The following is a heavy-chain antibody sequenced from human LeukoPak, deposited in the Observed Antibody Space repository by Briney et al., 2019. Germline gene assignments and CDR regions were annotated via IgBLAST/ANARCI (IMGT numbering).Heavy chain of an antibody. CDR3: ARDSIAAADPDY. Sequence: GGSLRLSCTASGSTFSDYYMSWIRQAPGKGLEWISYISGSRTYTNYADSVKGRFTISRENAKNSLYLQMNSLRAEDTAVYYCARDSIAAADPDYWGQGTLVTVSS. V-gene: IGHV3-11*05. D-gene: IGHD6-13*01. CDR2: ISGSRTYT. CDR1: GSTFSDYY. J-gene: IGHJ4*02.